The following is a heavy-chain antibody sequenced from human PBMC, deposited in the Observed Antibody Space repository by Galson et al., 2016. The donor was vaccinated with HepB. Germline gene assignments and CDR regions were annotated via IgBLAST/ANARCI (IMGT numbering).Heavy chain of an antibody. Sequence: PALVKSTQTLTLTCIFSGFSLSTTGVGVGWMRQPPGKTLEWLAHIYWDGDERYSPSLKSRLTITKDTSKNQVVLTLTNMDPVDTATYYCAHRRTSADYGSGKDHYFDYWGQGTLVTVSS. CDR3: AHRRTSADYGSGKDHYFDY. J-gene: IGHJ4*02. V-gene: IGHV2-5*02. CDR2: IYWDGDE. D-gene: IGHD3-10*01. CDR1: GFSLSTTGVG.